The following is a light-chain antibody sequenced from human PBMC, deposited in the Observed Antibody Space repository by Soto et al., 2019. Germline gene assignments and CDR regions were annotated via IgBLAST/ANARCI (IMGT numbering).Light chain of an antibody. CDR1: SSDVGRYDY. Sequence: VLTQPRSVSGSPGESVTISCTGTSSDVGRYDYVSWYQQHPGKAPKLIIYDVSERPSGVPDRFSGSKFGNTASLTISGLQAEDEADYSCCSFAGSYTYVFGTGTKVTVL. V-gene: IGLV2-11*01. J-gene: IGLJ1*01. CDR3: CSFAGSYTYV. CDR2: DVS.